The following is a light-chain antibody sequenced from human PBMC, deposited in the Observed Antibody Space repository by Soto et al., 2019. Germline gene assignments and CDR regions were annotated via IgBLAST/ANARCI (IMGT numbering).Light chain of an antibody. J-gene: IGLJ3*02. CDR1: SSDVGAYNY. V-gene: IGLV2-8*01. CDR2: EVT. Sequence: QSALTQPPSASGSPGQSVTISCTGTSSDVGAYNYVSWYQQHAGKAPKLVIYEVTKRPSGVPYRFSGSKSANTASLTVSGLQAEGGGGYYCRSFAASNTLVFGGGTKLTVL. CDR3: RSFAASNTLV.